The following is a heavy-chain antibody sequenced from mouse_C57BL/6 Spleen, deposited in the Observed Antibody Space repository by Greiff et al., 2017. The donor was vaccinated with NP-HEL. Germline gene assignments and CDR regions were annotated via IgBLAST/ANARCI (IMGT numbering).Heavy chain of an antibody. CDR2: ISYDGSN. V-gene: IGHV3-6*01. CDR3: ASRGTTVGDY. J-gene: IGHJ2*01. Sequence: EVQLQESGPGLVKPSQSLSLTCSVTGYSITSGYYWNWIRQFPGNKLEWMGYISYDGSNNYNPSLKNRISITRDTSKNQFFLKLNSVTTEDTATYYCASRGTTVGDYWGQGTTLTVSS. D-gene: IGHD1-1*01. CDR1: GYSITSGYY.